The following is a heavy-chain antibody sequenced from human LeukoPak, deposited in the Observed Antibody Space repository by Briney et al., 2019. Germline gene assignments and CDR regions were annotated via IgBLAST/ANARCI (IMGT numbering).Heavy chain of an antibody. CDR3: ARGGSSSGRFAFDI. J-gene: IGHJ3*02. CDR2: IIPIFGTA. V-gene: IGHV1-69*13. D-gene: IGHD6-6*01. CDR1: GGTFSSYA. Sequence: SVKVSCKASGGTFSSYAISWVRQAPGQGLEWMGGIIPIFGTANYAQKFQGRVTITADESTSTAYMELSSLRSEDTAVYYCARGGSSSGRFAFDIWGQGTMVTVSS.